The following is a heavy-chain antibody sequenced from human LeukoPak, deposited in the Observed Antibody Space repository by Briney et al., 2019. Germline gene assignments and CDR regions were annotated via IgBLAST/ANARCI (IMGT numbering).Heavy chain of an antibody. CDR1: GFTFRNYG. Sequence: GGSLRLSCAASGFTFRNYGMTWVRQAPGKGLEWVANIKQDGSEKYYEDSVQGRFTISRGNAKNSLYLQMNSLRAEDTAVYYCARGPFTSISRYFDYWGQGTLVTVSS. CDR2: IKQDGSEK. D-gene: IGHD2-2*01. J-gene: IGHJ4*02. CDR3: ARGPFTSISRYFDY. V-gene: IGHV3-7*01.